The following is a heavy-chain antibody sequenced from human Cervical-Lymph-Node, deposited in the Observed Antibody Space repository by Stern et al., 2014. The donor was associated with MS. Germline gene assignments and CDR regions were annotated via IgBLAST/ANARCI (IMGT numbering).Heavy chain of an antibody. CDR3: ASVAGGTGWYFDL. CDR1: GASGASISNYY. Sequence: VQLLESGPGLAKPSETLSLTCAVSGASGASISNYYLSWIRQSPGKGLEWIGYLSYSGRTKSNPSLESRVTMSVDTSTNQFSLKLSSVTTADTAVYYCASVAGGTGWYFDLWGRGTLVTVPS. V-gene: IGHV4-61*01. CDR2: LSYSGRT. J-gene: IGHJ2*01. D-gene: IGHD1-1*01.